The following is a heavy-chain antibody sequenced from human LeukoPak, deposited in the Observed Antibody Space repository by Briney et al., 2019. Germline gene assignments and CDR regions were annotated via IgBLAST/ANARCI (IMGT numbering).Heavy chain of an antibody. Sequence: GGSLRLSCAAPGFTFSSYAMHWVRQAPGKGLEWVAVISYDGSNKYYADSVKGRFTISRDNSKNTLYLQMNSLRAEDTAVYYCARLSASSGFDYWGQGTLVTVSS. V-gene: IGHV3-30-3*01. D-gene: IGHD6-19*01. J-gene: IGHJ4*02. CDR2: ISYDGSNK. CDR1: GFTFSSYA. CDR3: ARLSASSGFDY.